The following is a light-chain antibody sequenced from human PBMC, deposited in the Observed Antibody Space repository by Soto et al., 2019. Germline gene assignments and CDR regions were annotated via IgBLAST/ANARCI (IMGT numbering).Light chain of an antibody. CDR1: QTVNSDY. CDR2: GVF. CDR3: QHYDGSPRT. J-gene: IGKJ2*01. Sequence: ETGLTQSPCTVSLSPGERATLSCTTSQTVNSDYLAWYQQKPGQAPRLLIYGVFNRATGIPDRFSGSGSGTYFTLTISGLEPEDSAVYYCQHYDGSPRTFGQGTNLEI. V-gene: IGKV3-20*01.